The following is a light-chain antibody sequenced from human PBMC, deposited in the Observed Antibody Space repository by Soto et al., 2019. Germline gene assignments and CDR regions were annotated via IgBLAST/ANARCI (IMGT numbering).Light chain of an antibody. Sequence: QSALTQPRSVSGSPGQSVTISCTGTSSDVGGYNYVSWYQQHPGKAPKLMIYDVSKRPSGVPDRFSGSKSGNTASLTIAGPEAEDEADYSCGSYAVCYTSGVVFGGVTKLT. J-gene: IGLJ2*01. V-gene: IGLV2-11*01. CDR2: DVS. CDR1: SSDVGGYNY. CDR3: GSYAVCYTSGVV.